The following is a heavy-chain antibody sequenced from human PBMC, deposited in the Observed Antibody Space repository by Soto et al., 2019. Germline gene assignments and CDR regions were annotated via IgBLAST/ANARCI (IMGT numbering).Heavy chain of an antibody. J-gene: IGHJ4*02. D-gene: IGHD3-10*01. Sequence: QVQLVESGGGVVQPGRSLRLSCAASGFTFSSYAMHWVRQAPGKGLEWVAVISYDGSNKYYADSVKGRVTISRDNSKNTLYLQMNSLRAEDTAVYYCARDRADYGSGSYYNYWGQGTLVTVSS. CDR2: ISYDGSNK. CDR1: GFTFSSYA. V-gene: IGHV3-30-3*01. CDR3: ARDRADYGSGSYYNY.